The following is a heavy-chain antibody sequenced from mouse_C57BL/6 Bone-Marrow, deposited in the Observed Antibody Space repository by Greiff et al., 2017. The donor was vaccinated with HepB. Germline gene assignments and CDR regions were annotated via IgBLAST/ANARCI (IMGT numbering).Heavy chain of an antibody. Sequence: EVKLMESGAELVKPGASVKLSCTASGFNIKDYYMHWVKQRTEQGLEWIGRIDPEDGETKYAPKFQGKATITADTSSNTAYLQLSSLTSEDTAVYYCASIYYGNSYYFDYWGQGTTLTVSS. CDR3: ASIYYGNSYYFDY. V-gene: IGHV14-2*01. D-gene: IGHD2-1*01. CDR1: GFNIKDYY. CDR2: IDPEDGET. J-gene: IGHJ2*01.